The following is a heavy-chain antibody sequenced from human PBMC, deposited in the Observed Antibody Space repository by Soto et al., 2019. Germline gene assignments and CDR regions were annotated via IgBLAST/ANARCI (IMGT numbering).Heavy chain of an antibody. CDR1: GYTITSYG. CDR2: INPSGGST. D-gene: IGHD6-19*01. V-gene: IGHV1-46*01. Sequence: GASVKVSCTASGYTITSYGISWLRQAPGQGLEWMGIINPSGGSTSYAQKFQGRVTMTRDTSTSTVYMELSSLRSEDTAVCYCARGSSGWNSFGLTDSGGRGTMVPV. CDR3: ARGSSGWNSFGLTDS. J-gene: IGHJ4*02.